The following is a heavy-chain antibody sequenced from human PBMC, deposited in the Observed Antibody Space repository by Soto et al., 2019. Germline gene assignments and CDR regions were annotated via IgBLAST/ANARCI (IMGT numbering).Heavy chain of an antibody. V-gene: IGHV3-48*01. CDR3: ARSPLGSGSPLPYYFDY. CDR1: GFTFSSYS. CDR2: ISSSSSTI. J-gene: IGHJ4*02. D-gene: IGHD3-10*01. Sequence: EVQLVESGGGLVQPGGSPRLSCAASGFTFSSYSMNWVRQAPGKGLEWVSYISSSSSTIYYADSVKGRFTISRDNAKNSLYLQMNSLRAEDTAVYYCARSPLGSGSPLPYYFDYWGQGTLVTVSS.